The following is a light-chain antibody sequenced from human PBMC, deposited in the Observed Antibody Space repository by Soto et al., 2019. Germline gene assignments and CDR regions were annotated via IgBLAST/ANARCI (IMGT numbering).Light chain of an antibody. Sequence: NFMLTQPHSVSESPGKTVTISCTRSSGSIASNYVQWFQQRPGSSPNTVIYEDNQRPSGVPDRFSGSIDTSSNSASLTISGRKTEDEADYYCQSYDSDNQVFGGGTKLTVL. CDR2: EDN. J-gene: IGLJ3*02. V-gene: IGLV6-57*01. CDR3: QSYDSDNQV. CDR1: SGSIASNY.